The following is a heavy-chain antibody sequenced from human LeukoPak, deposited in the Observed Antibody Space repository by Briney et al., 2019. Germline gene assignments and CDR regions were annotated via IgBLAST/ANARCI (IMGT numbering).Heavy chain of an antibody. CDR3: ARQGYCSSTSCYLLN. D-gene: IGHD2-2*01. J-gene: IGHJ4*02. V-gene: IGHV1-18*01. CDR1: GYTFTSYG. CDR2: ISAYNGNT. Sequence: ASVKVSCKASGYTFTSYGISWVRQAPGQGLEWMGWISAYNGNTNYAQKLQGRVTMTTDTSTSTAHMELRSLRSDDTAVYYCARQGYCSSTSCYLLNWGQGTLVTVSS.